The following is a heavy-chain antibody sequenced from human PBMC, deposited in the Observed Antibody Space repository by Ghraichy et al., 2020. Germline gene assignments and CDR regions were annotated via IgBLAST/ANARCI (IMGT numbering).Heavy chain of an antibody. J-gene: IGHJ3*02. V-gene: IGHV1-69*13. CDR1: GGTFSSYA. CDR2: IIPIFGTA. D-gene: IGHD1-1*01. CDR3: ARVWLERRSWGDAFDI. Sequence: SVKVSCKASGGTFSSYAISWVRQAPGQGLEWMGGIIPIFGTANYAQKFQGRVTITADESTSTAYMELSSLRSEDTAVYYCARVWLERRSWGDAFDIWGQGTMVTVSS.